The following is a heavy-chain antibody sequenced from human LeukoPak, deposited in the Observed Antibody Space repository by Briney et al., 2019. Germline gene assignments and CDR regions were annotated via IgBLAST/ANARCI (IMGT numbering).Heavy chain of an antibody. V-gene: IGHV3-30-3*01. Sequence: GRSLRLSCAASGFTFSSCAIHWVRQAPGRGLEWVALISYDGNNKYYADSVKGRFTISRDNSKNTLYLQMNSLRAEDTAVYYCARDRSGGIPLYYFDYWGQGTLVTVSS. J-gene: IGHJ4*02. D-gene: IGHD3-10*01. CDR1: GFTFSSCA. CDR2: ISYDGNNK. CDR3: ARDRSGGIPLYYFDY.